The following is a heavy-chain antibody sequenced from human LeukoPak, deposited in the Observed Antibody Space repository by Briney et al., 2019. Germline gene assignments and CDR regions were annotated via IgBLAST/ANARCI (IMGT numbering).Heavy chain of an antibody. J-gene: IGHJ5*02. Sequence: QPGRSLRLSCAASGFTFSSYGMHWVRQAPGKGLEWVAVIWYDGSNKYYADPVKGRFTISRDNSKNTLYLQMNSLRAEDTAVYYCARGLGYCSSTSCYAAGSNWFDPWGQGTLVTVSS. CDR3: ARGLGYCSSTSCYAAGSNWFDP. CDR1: GFTFSSYG. V-gene: IGHV3-33*01. D-gene: IGHD2-2*01. CDR2: IWYDGSNK.